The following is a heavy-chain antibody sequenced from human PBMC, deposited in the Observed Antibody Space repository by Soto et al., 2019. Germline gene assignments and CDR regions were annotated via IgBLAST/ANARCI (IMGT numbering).Heavy chain of an antibody. CDR3: ARVKIQYWNDWFDP. D-gene: IGHD1-1*01. V-gene: IGHV3-72*01. CDR2: SRNKLYSYTT. CDR1: GFTFSDHY. J-gene: IGHJ5*02. Sequence: EVQLVESGGGLVQPGGSLRLSCAASGFTFSDHYMDWVRQAPGKGLEWVGRSRNKLYSYTTEYAASVKGRFTISRDDSKNSLYLQMSSLKTEDTAVYYCARVKIQYWNDWFDPWGQGTLVIVSS.